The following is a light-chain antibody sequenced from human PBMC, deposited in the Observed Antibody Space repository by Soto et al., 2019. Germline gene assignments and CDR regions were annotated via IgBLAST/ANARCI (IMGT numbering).Light chain of an antibody. CDR2: DAS. Sequence: DIQMTQSPSSLSASVGDRVTITCQASQDISNYLNWYQQKPGKAPKLLIYDASNLQTGVPSRFSGSGSGTDFTFTISSLLPEDIATYYCQQFYYLPYTFGQGTKLVI. V-gene: IGKV1-33*01. CDR3: QQFYYLPYT. CDR1: QDISNY. J-gene: IGKJ2*01.